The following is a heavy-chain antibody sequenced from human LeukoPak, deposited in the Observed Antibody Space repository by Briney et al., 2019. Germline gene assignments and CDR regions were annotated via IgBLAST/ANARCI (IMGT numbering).Heavy chain of an antibody. Sequence: GGSLRLSCAASGFTFSSYAMSWVRQAPGKGLEWVSAISDSGGNTYYADSVKGRFTISRDNSKNTLYLQMNSLRAEDTAVYYCAKDLSAGYYGMDVWGQGTTVTVSS. V-gene: IGHV3-23*01. CDR2: ISDSGGNT. D-gene: IGHD3-3*01. CDR3: AKDLSAGYYGMDV. CDR1: GFTFSSYA. J-gene: IGHJ6*02.